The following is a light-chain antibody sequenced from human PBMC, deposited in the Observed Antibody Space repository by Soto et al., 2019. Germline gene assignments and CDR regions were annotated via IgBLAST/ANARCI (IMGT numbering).Light chain of an antibody. J-gene: IGLJ2*01. CDR1: SSNTGAGYD. V-gene: IGLV1-40*01. CDR3: QSYDNSLSAAV. Sequence: QSVLTQPPSVSGAPGQSVTISCTGSSSNTGAGYDVHWYQQLPGTAPKLLIYDNSNRPSGVPDRFSGSKSGTSAYLAITGLRTEDEADYYCQSYDNSLSAAVFGGGTKLTVL. CDR2: DNS.